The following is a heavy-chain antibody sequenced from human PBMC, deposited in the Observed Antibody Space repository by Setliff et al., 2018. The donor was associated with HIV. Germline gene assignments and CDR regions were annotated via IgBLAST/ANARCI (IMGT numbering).Heavy chain of an antibody. Sequence: ASETLSLTCTVSGGSISGYYWSWIRQPPGKGLEWIAYIYYSGSTNYNPSLKSRVTISVDTSKNQFSLKLTSVTAADTAVYYCARRRCSAASCPDNSWNWLDPWGQGTLVTVSS. CDR1: GGSISGYY. CDR3: ARRRCSAASCPDNSWNWLDP. CDR2: IYYSGST. J-gene: IGHJ5*02. D-gene: IGHD2-15*01. V-gene: IGHV4-59*08.